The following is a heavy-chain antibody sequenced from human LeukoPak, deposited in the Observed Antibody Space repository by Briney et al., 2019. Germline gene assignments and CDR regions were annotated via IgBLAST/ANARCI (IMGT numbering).Heavy chain of an antibody. J-gene: IGHJ3*02. Sequence: WIGEINHSGSTNYNPSLKSRVTISVDTSKNQFSLKLSSVTAADTAVYYCARRLASDAFDIWGQGTMVTVSS. CDR2: INHSGST. V-gene: IGHV4-34*01. CDR3: ARRLASDAFDI. D-gene: IGHD3-3*02.